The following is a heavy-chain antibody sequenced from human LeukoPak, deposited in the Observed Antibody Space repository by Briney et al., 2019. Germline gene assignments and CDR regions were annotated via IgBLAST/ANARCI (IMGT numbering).Heavy chain of an antibody. CDR2: INQDGSEK. CDR1: GFTFSSYG. V-gene: IGHV3-7*03. Sequence: GGSLRLSCAASGFTFSSYGMHWIRQAPGKGLEWVANINQDGSEKHYVDSVKGRFTVSRDNARNSLFLQMNSLRAEDTSVYYCARDYRSSWYVRGQGTLVTVSS. D-gene: IGHD6-13*01. CDR3: ARDYRSSWYV. J-gene: IGHJ4*02.